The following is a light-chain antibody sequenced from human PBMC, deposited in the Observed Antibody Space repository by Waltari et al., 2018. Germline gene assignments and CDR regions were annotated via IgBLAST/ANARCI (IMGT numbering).Light chain of an antibody. V-gene: IGLV2-14*03. CDR3: SSCTSSSTYVV. CDR2: DVS. CDR1: SSDVGGHNC. J-gene: IGLJ2*01. Sequence: QSALTQPASVSGSPGQSITISCTGTSSDVGGHNCVSWYQQHPAKAPKLMIYDVSNRPSVVSTRFSGSTSVTTASLTLSGLQAEDEADYYCSSCTSSSTYVVFGGGPKLTVL.